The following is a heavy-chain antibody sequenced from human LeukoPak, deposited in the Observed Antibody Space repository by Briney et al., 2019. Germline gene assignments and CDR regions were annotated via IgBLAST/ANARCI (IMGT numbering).Heavy chain of an antibody. J-gene: IGHJ5*02. D-gene: IGHD6-6*01. CDR1: GGSFSCYY. CDR3: ARGSGSSSGWFDP. Sequence: PSETLSLTCAVYGGSFSCYYWSWIRQPPGKGLEWTGEINHSGSTNYNPSLKSRVTISVDTSKNQFSLKLSSVTAADTAVYYCARGSGSSSGWFDPWGQGTLVTVSS. CDR2: INHSGST. V-gene: IGHV4-34*01.